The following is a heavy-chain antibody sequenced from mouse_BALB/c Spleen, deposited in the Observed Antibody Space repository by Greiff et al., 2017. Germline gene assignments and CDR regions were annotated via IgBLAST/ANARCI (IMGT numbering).Heavy chain of an antibody. CDR2: IDPANGNT. CDR1: GFTINDSY. J-gene: IGHJ2*01. CDR3: ARVTYYGSSSDY. D-gene: IGHD1-1*01. Sequence: EVQLQQSGAELVKPGASVKLSCTASGFTINDSYMHWVKQRPEQGLEWIGRIDPANGNTKYDAKFQGKATITADTSSNTAYLQLSSLTSEDTAVYYCARVTYYGSSSDYWGQGTTLTVSS. V-gene: IGHV14-3*02.